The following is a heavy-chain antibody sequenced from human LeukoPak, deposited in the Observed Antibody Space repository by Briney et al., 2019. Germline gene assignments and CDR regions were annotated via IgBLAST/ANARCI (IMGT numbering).Heavy chain of an antibody. CDR2: ISYDRSDK. Sequence: GGSLRLSCAASGFTFSNYAMHWVRQAPGKGLEWVAVISYDRSDKYYADSVQGRFTISRDNSKNTLYLQMNSLRAEDMAVYYCARISTGGADYWGQGTLVTVSS. D-gene: IGHD2-21*01. J-gene: IGHJ4*02. CDR1: GFTFSNYA. CDR3: ARISTGGADY. V-gene: IGHV3-30-3*01.